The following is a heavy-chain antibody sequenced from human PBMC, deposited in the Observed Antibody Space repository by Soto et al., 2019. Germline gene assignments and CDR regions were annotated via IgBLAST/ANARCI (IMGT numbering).Heavy chain of an antibody. Sequence: VSGPTLVNPTQTLTLTCTFSGFSLSTSGMCVSWIRQPPGKALEWLARIDWDDDKYYSTSLKTRLTISKDTSKSQVVLTMTNMDPVDTATYYCARIRSHYDILTGYSTDAFDIWGQGTMVTVSS. V-gene: IGHV2-70*11. CDR2: IDWDDDK. CDR1: GFSLSTSGMC. D-gene: IGHD3-9*01. J-gene: IGHJ3*02. CDR3: ARIRSHYDILTGYSTDAFDI.